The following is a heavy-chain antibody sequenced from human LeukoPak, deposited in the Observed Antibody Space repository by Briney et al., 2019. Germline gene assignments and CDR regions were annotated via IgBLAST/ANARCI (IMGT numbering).Heavy chain of an antibody. Sequence: SETLSLTCAVYGGSFSGYYWSWIRQPPGKGLEWIGEINHSGSTYYNPSLKSRVTISVDTSKNQFSLKLSSVTAADTAVYYCARQMLAGDYFDYWGQGTLVTVSS. CDR1: GGSFSGYY. CDR3: ARQMLAGDYFDY. J-gene: IGHJ4*02. V-gene: IGHV4-34*01. CDR2: INHSGST. D-gene: IGHD3-10*02.